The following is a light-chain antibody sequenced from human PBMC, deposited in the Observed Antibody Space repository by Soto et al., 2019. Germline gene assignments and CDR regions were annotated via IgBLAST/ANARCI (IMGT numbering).Light chain of an antibody. V-gene: IGKV3-15*01. Sequence: EIVLTQSPATLSVSPGERATLSCRASQGVSSNLAWYQQKRGQAPRLLIYGASTRATGIPARFSGSGSGREFTLTISSLQSEDFAVYYCQHYNNWPPWTFGQGTKVEIK. J-gene: IGKJ1*01. CDR2: GAS. CDR3: QHYNNWPPWT. CDR1: QGVSSN.